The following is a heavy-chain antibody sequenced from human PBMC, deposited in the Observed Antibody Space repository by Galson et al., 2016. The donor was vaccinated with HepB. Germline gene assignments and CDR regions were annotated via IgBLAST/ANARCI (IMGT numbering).Heavy chain of an antibody. Sequence: SLRLSCAASGYTFSNYGMHWVRQAPGKGLELVAVISYDGSYKYYAHSVKGRFTISRDNSKDTLYLQMDGLRADDTAVYYCAKEANYYDNSGYYPDYWGQGILVTVSS. CDR3: AKEANYYDNSGYYPDY. J-gene: IGHJ4*02. CDR1: GYTFSNYG. V-gene: IGHV3-30*18. CDR2: ISYDGSYK. D-gene: IGHD3-22*01.